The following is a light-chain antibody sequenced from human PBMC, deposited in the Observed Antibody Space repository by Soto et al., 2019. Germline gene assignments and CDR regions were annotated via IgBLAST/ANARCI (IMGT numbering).Light chain of an antibody. CDR3: QQFHNWPPLT. Sequence: EIVMTQSPATLSVSPGERATLSCRASQSVSSYLAWYQQKPGQAPRLLIYGASTRATGIPARFSGSGSGTEFTLTISSLQSEDFAVYYCQQFHNWPPLTFGGGTKVDIK. V-gene: IGKV3-15*01. CDR2: GAS. J-gene: IGKJ4*01. CDR1: QSVSSY.